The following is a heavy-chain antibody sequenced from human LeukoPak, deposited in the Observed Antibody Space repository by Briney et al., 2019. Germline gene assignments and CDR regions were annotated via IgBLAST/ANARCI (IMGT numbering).Heavy chain of an antibody. CDR2: IRSKANSYAT. V-gene: IGHV3-73*01. D-gene: IGHD6-6*01. CDR1: GFTFSGSA. Sequence: PGGSLRLSCAASGFTFSGSAMHWVRQASGKGLEWVGRIRSKANSYATAYAASVKGRFTISRDDSKNTAYLQMNSLKTEDTAVYYCARDSSSSATWGQGTLVTVSS. CDR3: ARDSSSSAT. J-gene: IGHJ4*02.